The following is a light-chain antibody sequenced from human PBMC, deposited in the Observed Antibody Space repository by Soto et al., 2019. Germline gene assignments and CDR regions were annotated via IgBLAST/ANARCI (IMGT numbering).Light chain of an antibody. CDR1: QSVSRN. J-gene: IGKJ2*01. V-gene: IGKV3-15*01. CDR2: AAS. Sequence: EIVMTXSPGTLSVSLGERVTLSCRASQSVSRNLAWYQQRPGQVPRLLFYAASTRATDVPGTFSGSGSGTEFTLTISSLQSEDFAVYYCQQFEKWPFTFGQGTKLEIK. CDR3: QQFEKWPFT.